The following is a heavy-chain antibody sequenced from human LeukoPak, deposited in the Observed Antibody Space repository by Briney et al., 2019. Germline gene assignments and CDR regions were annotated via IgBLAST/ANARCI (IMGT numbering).Heavy chain of an antibody. V-gene: IGHV4-59*11. CDR1: GGSISSHY. Sequence: SETLSLTCTVSGGSISSHYWSWIRQPPGKGLEWIGYIYYSGSTNYNPSLKSRVTISVDTSKSQFSLKLSSVTAADTAVYYCARDRREMATIWAKSYYYYYMDVWGKGTTVTVSS. D-gene: IGHD5-24*01. CDR3: ARDRREMATIWAKSYYYYYMDV. CDR2: IYYSGST. J-gene: IGHJ6*03.